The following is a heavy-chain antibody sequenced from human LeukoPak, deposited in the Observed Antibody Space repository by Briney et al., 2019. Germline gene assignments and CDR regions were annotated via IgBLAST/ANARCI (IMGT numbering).Heavy chain of an antibody. CDR3: ARGISGYRGYSYGLFDY. D-gene: IGHD5-18*01. CDR2: MNPNSGNT. Sequence: ASVKVSCKASGYTFTSYDINWLRQATGQGLEWMGWMNPNSGNTGYAQKFQGRVTMTRNTSISTAYMELSSLRSEDTAVYYCARGISGYRGYSYGLFDYWGQGTLVTVSS. J-gene: IGHJ4*02. V-gene: IGHV1-8*01. CDR1: GYTFTSYD.